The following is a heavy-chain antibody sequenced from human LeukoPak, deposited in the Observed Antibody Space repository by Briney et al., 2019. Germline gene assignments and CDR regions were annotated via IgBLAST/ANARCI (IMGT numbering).Heavy chain of an antibody. CDR2: IYHSGST. V-gene: IGHV4-39*07. CDR3: ARDRKYYYHMDV. Sequence: SETLSLTCTVSGGSISSGTYYWAWIRQPPGRGLEWIGTIYHSGSTYYNPSLKTRVTISVDTSKNQFSLNLTSLTAADMAVYYCARDRKYYYHMDVWGKGTTVTVSS. D-gene: IGHD1-14*01. J-gene: IGHJ6*03. CDR1: GGSISSGTYY.